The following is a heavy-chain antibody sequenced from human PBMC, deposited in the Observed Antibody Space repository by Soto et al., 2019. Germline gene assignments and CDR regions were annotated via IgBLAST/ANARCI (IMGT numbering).Heavy chain of an antibody. Sequence: VGSLRLSCAASGFTFSSYGMHWVRQAPGKGLEWVAVISYDGSNKYYADSVKGRFTISRDNSKNTLYLQMNSLRAEDTAVYYCAKSNYYDSSGYYYGPAFETWCQGTTVTVSS. CDR1: GFTFSSYG. CDR2: ISYDGSNK. V-gene: IGHV3-30*18. CDR3: AKSNYYDSSGYYYGPAFET. D-gene: IGHD3-22*01. J-gene: IGHJ3*02.